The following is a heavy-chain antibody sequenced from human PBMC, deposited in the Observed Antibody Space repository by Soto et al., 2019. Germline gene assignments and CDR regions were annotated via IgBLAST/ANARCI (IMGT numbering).Heavy chain of an antibody. Sequence: WFNHASGKGLERIGEINHSGSTNYNPSLKSRVTISVDTSKNQFSLKLSSVTAADTAVYYCARKGHYASNTNIDAWCLRTTVPVS. J-gene: IGHJ6*02. D-gene: IGHD3-16*01. CDR3: ARKGHYASNTNIDA. V-gene: IGHV4-34*01. CDR2: INHSGST.